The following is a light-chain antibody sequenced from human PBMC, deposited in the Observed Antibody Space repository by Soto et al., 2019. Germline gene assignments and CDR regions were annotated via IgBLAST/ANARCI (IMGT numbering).Light chain of an antibody. Sequence: IVLTQSPCTLSLSPGETATLSCRASQSVSSSYLAWYQQKPGQAPRLLVYGSYHRATGIADRFSGSGSGTDFTLTISRLEPEDFAVYYCQQYSSSYDTSLYTFGQGTKVDIK. CDR3: QQYSSSYDTSLYT. V-gene: IGKV3-20*01. J-gene: IGKJ2*01. CDR2: GSY. CDR1: QSVSSSY.